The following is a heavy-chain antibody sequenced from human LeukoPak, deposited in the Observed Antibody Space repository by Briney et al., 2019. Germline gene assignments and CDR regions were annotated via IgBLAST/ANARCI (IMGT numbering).Heavy chain of an antibody. V-gene: IGHV4-59*01. CDR2: IYYSGST. CDR1: GGSISSYY. Sequence: KPSETLSLTCTVSGGSISSYYWSWIRQPPGKGLEWIGYIYYSGSTNYNPSLKSRVTISVDTSKNQFSLKLSSVTAADTAVYYCARGHGDYASPYYYYYMDVWGKGTTVTVSS. D-gene: IGHD4-17*01. J-gene: IGHJ6*03. CDR3: ARGHGDYASPYYYYYMDV.